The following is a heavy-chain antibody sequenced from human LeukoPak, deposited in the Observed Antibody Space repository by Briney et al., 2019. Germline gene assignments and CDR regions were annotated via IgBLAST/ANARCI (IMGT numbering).Heavy chain of an antibody. CDR1: GYTFTGYY. CDR3: ARTMVRGKLDAFDI. V-gene: IGHV1-2*02. CDR2: INPNSGGT. D-gene: IGHD3-10*01. Sequence: ASVKVSCKASGYTFTGYYMHWVRQAPGQGLGWMGWINPNSGGTNYAQKFQGRVTMTRDRSISTAYMELSRLRSDDTAVYYCARTMVRGKLDAFDIWGQGTMVTVSS. J-gene: IGHJ3*02.